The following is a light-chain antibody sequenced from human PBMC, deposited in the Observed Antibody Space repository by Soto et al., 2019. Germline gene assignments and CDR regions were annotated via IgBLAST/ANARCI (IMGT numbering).Light chain of an antibody. CDR1: QSVTGS. Sequence: EMVLIQSPANLPLSPGERATLSCRASQSVTGSVAWYQQRPGQAPRLLIYDTSNRATGIPARFSGGGAGTDCTLTIRRLEPEDSAVYYCQHRANFGQGTRLEI. CDR3: QHRAN. J-gene: IGKJ5*01. V-gene: IGKV3D-11*02. CDR2: DTS.